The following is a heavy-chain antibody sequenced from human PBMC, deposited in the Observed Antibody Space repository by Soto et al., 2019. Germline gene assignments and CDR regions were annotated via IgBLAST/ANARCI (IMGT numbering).Heavy chain of an antibody. CDR2: ISYDGSNK. CDR3: AKEMGSDDY. CDR1: GFTFSSYG. Sequence: QVQLVESGGGVVQPGRSLRLSCAASGFTFSSYGMHWVRQAPGKGLEWVAVISYDGSNKYYADSVKGRFTISRDNSKNTLYLQMNSLGAEDTAVYYCAKEMGSDDYWGQGTLVTVSS. V-gene: IGHV3-30*18. D-gene: IGHD2-15*01. J-gene: IGHJ4*02.